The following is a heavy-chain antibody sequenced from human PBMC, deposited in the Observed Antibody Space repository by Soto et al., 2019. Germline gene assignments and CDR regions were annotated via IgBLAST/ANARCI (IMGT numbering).Heavy chain of an antibody. D-gene: IGHD2-21*01. CDR3: ARDKVRFRRALHYGMDV. V-gene: IGHV4-31*03. CDR1: GGSISSGGYY. Sequence: QVQLQESGPGLVKPSQTLSLTCTVSGGSISSGGYYWSWIRQHPGQGLEWIGYIYYSGGTYYNPSLENRVTISVDTSKHQFSLKLSSVTAADTAVYYCARDKVRFRRALHYGMDVWGQGTTVTVSS. CDR2: IYYSGGT. J-gene: IGHJ6*02.